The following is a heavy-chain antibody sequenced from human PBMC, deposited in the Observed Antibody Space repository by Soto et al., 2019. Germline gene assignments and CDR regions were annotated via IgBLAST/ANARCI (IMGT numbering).Heavy chain of an antibody. Sequence: QVQLVESGGGVVQPGRSLRLSCAASGFTFSSYGMHWVRQAPGKGLEWVAVISYDGSNKYYADSVKGRFTISRDNYKNTLYLQMNSPRAEDPAVYYCAKDSELAGGLVQWFGPWVQGTL. D-gene: IGHD6-6*01. CDR3: AKDSELAGGLVQWFGP. V-gene: IGHV3-30*18. J-gene: IGHJ5*02. CDR2: ISYDGSNK. CDR1: GFTFSSYG.